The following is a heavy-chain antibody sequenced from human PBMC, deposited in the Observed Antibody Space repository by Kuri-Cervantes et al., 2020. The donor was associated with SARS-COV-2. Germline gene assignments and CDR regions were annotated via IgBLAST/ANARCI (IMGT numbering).Heavy chain of an antibody. V-gene: IGHV4-61*02. D-gene: IGHD6-19*01. J-gene: IGHJ6*03. CDR1: GGSISSGSYY. CDR2: IYTSGST. Sequence: SETLSLTCTVSGGSISSGSYYWSWIRQPAGKGLEWIGRIYTSGSTNYNPSLKSRVTISVDTSKNQFSLKLSSVTAADTAVYYCRIAVAGTAGLMDVWGKGTTVTVSS. CDR3: RIAVAGTAGLMDV.